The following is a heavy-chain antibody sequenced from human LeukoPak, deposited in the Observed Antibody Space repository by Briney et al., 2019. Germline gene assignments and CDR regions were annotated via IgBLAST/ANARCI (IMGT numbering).Heavy chain of an antibody. CDR3: ARRAYSTGWYYFDY. V-gene: IGHV4-61*05. Sequence: SETLSLTCTVSGGSISSSSYYWSWIRQPPGKGLEWIGYIYYSGSTNYNPSLKSRVTISVDTSKNQFSLKLNSVTAADTAVYYCARRAYSTGWYYFDYWGQGTLVTVSS. CDR1: GGSISSSSYY. J-gene: IGHJ4*02. D-gene: IGHD6-19*01. CDR2: IYYSGST.